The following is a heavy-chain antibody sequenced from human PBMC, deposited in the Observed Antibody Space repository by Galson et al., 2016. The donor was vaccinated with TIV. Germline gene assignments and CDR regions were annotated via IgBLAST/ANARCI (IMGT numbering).Heavy chain of an antibody. CDR1: GFTFSRFG. CDR2: ISYDGSNK. Sequence: LRLSCAASGFTFSRFGMHWVRQAPGKGLEWVAVISYDGSNKYYADSVKGRLTISRDNSKNTLYLQMNSLRAEDTAVYYCAKDRDLYPPFMGTFDHWGQGTMVTVAS. J-gene: IGHJ4*02. V-gene: IGHV3-30*18. CDR3: AKDRDLYPPFMGTFDH. D-gene: IGHD7-27*01.